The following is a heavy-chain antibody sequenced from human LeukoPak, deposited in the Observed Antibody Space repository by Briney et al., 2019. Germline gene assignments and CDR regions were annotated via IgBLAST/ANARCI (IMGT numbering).Heavy chain of an antibody. CDR3: AKDRDYGSGSPYFDY. D-gene: IGHD3-10*01. V-gene: IGHV3-23*01. CDR2: ISGSGGST. Sequence: GGSLRLSCAASGFTFSSCAMSWVRQAPGKGLEWVSAISGSGGSTYYADSVKGRFTISRDNSKNTLYLQMNSLRAEDTAVYYCAKDRDYGSGSPYFDYWGQGTLVTVSS. CDR1: GFTFSSCA. J-gene: IGHJ4*02.